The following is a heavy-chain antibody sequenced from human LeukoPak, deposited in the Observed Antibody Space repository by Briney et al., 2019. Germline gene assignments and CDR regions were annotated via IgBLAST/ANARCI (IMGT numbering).Heavy chain of an antibody. Sequence: SETLSLTCTVSGDSISSHYWSWIQQSPGKGLEWIGYVHYSGGATYNPSLKSRVTISVATSKTQFSLKLSSVTAADTAVYYCAREYCTTTCYFDYWGQGMLVTVSS. CDR1: GDSISSHY. CDR2: VHYSGGA. CDR3: AREYCTTTCYFDY. D-gene: IGHD2-8*01. V-gene: IGHV4-59*11. J-gene: IGHJ4*02.